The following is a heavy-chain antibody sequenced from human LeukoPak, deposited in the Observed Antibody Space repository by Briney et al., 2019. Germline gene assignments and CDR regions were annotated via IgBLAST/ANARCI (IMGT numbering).Heavy chain of an antibody. CDR3: ARDNPMGFPMDV. J-gene: IGHJ6*03. D-gene: IGHD3-10*01. V-gene: IGHV3-21*01. Sequence: SGGSLRLSCAASGFTFSSYSMNWVRQAPGKGLEWVSSISSSSSHIYYADSVKGRFTISRDNAKNSLYLQMNSLRAEDTAVYYCARDNPMGFPMDVWGKGTTVTVSS. CDR2: ISSSSSHI. CDR1: GFTFSSYS.